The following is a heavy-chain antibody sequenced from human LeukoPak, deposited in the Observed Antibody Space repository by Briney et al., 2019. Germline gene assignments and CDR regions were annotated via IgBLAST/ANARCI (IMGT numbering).Heavy chain of an antibody. CDR3: ARVVGGPPTLGYYYYYMDV. V-gene: IGHV4-59*01. CDR1: GGSINSYY. D-gene: IGHD1-26*01. J-gene: IGHJ6*03. Sequence: PSETLSLTCTVSGGSINSYYWSWIRQPPGKGLEWIGYVFYSGSTNYNPSLKSRVTISVDTSMNQFSLNLFSVTAADTAIYYCARVVGGPPTLGYYYYYMDVWGKGTTVTVSS. CDR2: VFYSGST.